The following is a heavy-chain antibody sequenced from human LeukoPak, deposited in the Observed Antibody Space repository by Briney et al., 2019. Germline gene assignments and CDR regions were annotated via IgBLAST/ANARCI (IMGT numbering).Heavy chain of an antibody. J-gene: IGHJ4*02. V-gene: IGHV3-64*01. CDR1: GFTFNDYA. CDR2: ISSDGGNT. Sequence: GGSLRLSCTASGFTFNDYALHWVRQAPGKGLEYVSAISSDGGNTYYANSVGGRFTISRDNSKNTLYLQMNSLRAEDTAVYYCAKVGGGYCSSTSCSFDYWGQGTLVTVSS. D-gene: IGHD2-2*01. CDR3: AKVGGGYCSSTSCSFDY.